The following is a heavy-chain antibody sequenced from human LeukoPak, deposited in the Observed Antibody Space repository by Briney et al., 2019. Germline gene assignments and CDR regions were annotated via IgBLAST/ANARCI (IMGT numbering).Heavy chain of an antibody. CDR1: GGSISNYY. D-gene: IGHD1-26*01. J-gene: IGHJ6*02. CDR3: ARVGGTNYYYYGMDV. Sequence: SETLSLTCTVSGGSISNYYWSWIRQPPGKGLEWIGYIYYSGSTNYNPSLKSRVTISVDTSKNQFSLKLSSVTAADAAVYYCARVGGTNYYYYGMDVWGQGTTVTVSS. CDR2: IYYSGST. V-gene: IGHV4-59*01.